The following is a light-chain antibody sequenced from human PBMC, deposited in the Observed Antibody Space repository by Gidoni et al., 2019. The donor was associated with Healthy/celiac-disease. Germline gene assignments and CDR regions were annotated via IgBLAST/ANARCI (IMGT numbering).Light chain of an antibody. CDR3: QQSYSTPQT. CDR2: AAS. J-gene: IGKJ1*01. Sequence: DIQMTQSPSSLSASVGDRVTITCRASQSISSYLNWYQQKPGKAPKLLIYAASSLQSGVPSRFSGSGSGTDFTLTISSLQPEDFATYYCQQSYSTPQTFGQXTKVXIK. V-gene: IGKV1-39*01. CDR1: QSISSY.